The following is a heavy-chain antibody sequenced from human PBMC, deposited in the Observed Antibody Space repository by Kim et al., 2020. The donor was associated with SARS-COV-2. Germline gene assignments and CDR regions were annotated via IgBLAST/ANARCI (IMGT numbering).Heavy chain of an antibody. V-gene: IGHV3-23*05. J-gene: IGHJ4*02. CDR1: GFTFSRRA. Sequence: GGSLRLSCAASGFTFSRRAMSWVRQVQGKGLEWIASVNNNNNPYYADSVKGRFTVTRDITKDTLYLQMNSLRAEDTAQYYCAKDHPSSGWPTFDSWGKG. D-gene: IGHD6-19*01. CDR3: AKDHPSSGWPTFDS. CDR2: VNNNNNP.